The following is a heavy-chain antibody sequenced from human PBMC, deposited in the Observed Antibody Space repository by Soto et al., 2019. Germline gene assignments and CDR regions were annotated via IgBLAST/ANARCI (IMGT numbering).Heavy chain of an antibody. D-gene: IGHD3-10*02. CDR1: GGTFSSYA. CDR3: ARGRGPFQMFDAFDI. J-gene: IGHJ3*02. CDR2: IIPTFGTA. Sequence: VASVKVSCKASGGTFSSYAISWVRQAPGQGLEWMGGIIPTFGTANYAQKFQGRVTITADESTSTAYMELSSLRSEDTAVYYCARGRGPFQMFDAFDIWGQGTMVTVSS. V-gene: IGHV1-69*13.